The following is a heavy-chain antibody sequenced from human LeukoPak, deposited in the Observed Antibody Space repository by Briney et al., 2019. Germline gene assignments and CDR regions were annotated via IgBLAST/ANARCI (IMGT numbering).Heavy chain of an antibody. V-gene: IGHV3-21*01. CDR1: GFTFSSYS. CDR3: ARDRGGSYSAVDY. D-gene: IGHD1-26*01. J-gene: IGHJ4*02. Sequence: GGSLRLSCAASGFTFSSYSMNWVCQAPGKGLEWVSSISSSSSYIYYADSVKGRFTISRDNAKNSLYLQMNSLRAEDTAVYYCARDRGGSYSAVDYWGQGTLVTVSS. CDR2: ISSSSSYI.